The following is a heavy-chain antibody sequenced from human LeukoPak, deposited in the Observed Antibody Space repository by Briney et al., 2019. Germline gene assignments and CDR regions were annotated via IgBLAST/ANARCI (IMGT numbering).Heavy chain of an antibody. CDR1: GYTLTELS. V-gene: IGHV1-24*01. D-gene: IGHD1-26*01. Sequence: ASVKVSCKVSGYTLTELSMHWVRQAPGKGLEWMGGFDPEDGETIYAQKFRGRVTMTEDTSTDTAYMELSSLRSEDTAVYYCATAPVVGATTFYYYYGMGVWGQGTTVTVSS. J-gene: IGHJ6*02. CDR2: FDPEDGET. CDR3: ATAPVVGATTFYYYYGMGV.